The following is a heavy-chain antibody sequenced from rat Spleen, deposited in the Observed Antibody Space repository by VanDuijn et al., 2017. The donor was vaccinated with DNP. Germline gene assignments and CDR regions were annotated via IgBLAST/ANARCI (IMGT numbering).Heavy chain of an antibody. CDR1: GFNFNDYW. CDR3: TRVLYFSAAFFDC. D-gene: IGHD1-1*01. J-gene: IGHJ2*01. CDR2: ISYEGSRT. V-gene: IGHV5-22*01. Sequence: EVQLVESGGGLVQPGRSLKLSCAASGFNFNDYWMGWVRQAPKKGLEWVASISYEGSRTYYGDSVKGRFTISRDNAKSTLYLQMNSLRSEDTATYYCTRVLYFSAAFFDCWGQGVMVTVSS.